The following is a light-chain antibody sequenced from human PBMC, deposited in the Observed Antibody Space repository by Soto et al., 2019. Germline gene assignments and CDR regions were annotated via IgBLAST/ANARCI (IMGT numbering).Light chain of an antibody. Sequence: DIQMTQSPSSLSAAVGDSVTITCRASQDINKYLNWYHQTPGKAPKLLVFATSTLHNGVPSRFIGSRSGTDFSLTITSLQPEDFATYYCQQSYSSPYTFGQGTKLEIK. CDR2: ATS. V-gene: IGKV1-39*01. CDR3: QQSYSSPYT. CDR1: QDINKY. J-gene: IGKJ2*01.